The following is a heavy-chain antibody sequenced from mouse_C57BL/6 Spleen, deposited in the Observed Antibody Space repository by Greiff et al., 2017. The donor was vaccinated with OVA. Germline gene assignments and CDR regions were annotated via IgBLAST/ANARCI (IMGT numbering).Heavy chain of an antibody. D-gene: IGHD2-2*01. Sequence: QVQLQQSGPGLVAPSQSLSITCTVSGFSLTSYAISWVRQPPGKGLEWLGVIWTGGGTNYNSALKSRLSISKDNSKSQVFLKMNSLQTDDTARYYCASLLWLGDYAMDYWGQGTSVTVSS. V-gene: IGHV2-9-1*01. CDR3: ASLLWLGDYAMDY. CDR1: GFSLTSYA. J-gene: IGHJ4*01. CDR2: IWTGGGT.